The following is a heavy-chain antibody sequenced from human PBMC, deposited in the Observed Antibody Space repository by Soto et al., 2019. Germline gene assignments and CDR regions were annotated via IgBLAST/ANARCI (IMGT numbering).Heavy chain of an antibody. Sequence: ASVKVSCKASGYTFTGYYMHWVRQAPGQGLEWMGWINPNSGGTNYAQKFQGRVTMTRDTSISTAYMQLNSLRAEDTAVYYCAKEFGSTWIDHWGEGTLVTVSS. V-gene: IGHV1-2*02. D-gene: IGHD6-13*01. CDR2: INPNSGGT. J-gene: IGHJ4*02. CDR3: AKEFGSTWIDH. CDR1: GYTFTGYY.